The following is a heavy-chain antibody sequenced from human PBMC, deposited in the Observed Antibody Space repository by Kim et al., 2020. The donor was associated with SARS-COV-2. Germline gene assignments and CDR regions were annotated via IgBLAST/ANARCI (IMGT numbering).Heavy chain of an antibody. Sequence: GGSLRLSCAASGFTFGDYAMHWVRQAPGKGLEWVSGISWNSGRIGYADSVKGRFTISRDNAKNSLYLQMNSLRAEDTALYYCAASSVFGEVVEDYWGQGTLVTVSS. CDR3: AASSVFGEVVEDY. CDR2: ISWNSGRI. J-gene: IGHJ4*02. D-gene: IGHD3-3*01. CDR1: GFTFGDYA. V-gene: IGHV3-9*01.